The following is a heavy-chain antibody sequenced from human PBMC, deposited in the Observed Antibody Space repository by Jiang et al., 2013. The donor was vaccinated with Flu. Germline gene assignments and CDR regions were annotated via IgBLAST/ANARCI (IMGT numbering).Heavy chain of an antibody. CDR3: ARGPRITMVRGVNHLADSSDGY. Sequence: SGAEVKKPGASVKVSCKASGYTFTSYDINWVRQATGQGLEWMGWMNPNSGNTGYAQKFQGRVTMTRNTSISTAYMELSSLRSEDTAVYYCARGPRITMVRGVNHLADSSDGYWGQGTLVTVSS. J-gene: IGHJ4*02. CDR2: MNPNSGNT. D-gene: IGHD3-10*01. V-gene: IGHV1-8*01. CDR1: GYTFTSYD.